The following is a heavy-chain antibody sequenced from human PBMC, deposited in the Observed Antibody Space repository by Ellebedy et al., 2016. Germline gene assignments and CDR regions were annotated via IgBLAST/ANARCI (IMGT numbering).Heavy chain of an antibody. CDR2: ISYDGSNK. CDR3: ARDGDYGGRLYYYYMDV. CDR1: GFTFSSYA. V-gene: IGHV3-30-3*01. D-gene: IGHD4-23*01. Sequence: GESLKISCAASGFTFSSYAMHWVRQAPGKGLEWVAVISYDGSNKYYADSVKGRFTISRDNSKNTLYLQMNSLRAEDTAVYYCARDGDYGGRLYYYYMDVWGKGTTVTVSS. J-gene: IGHJ6*03.